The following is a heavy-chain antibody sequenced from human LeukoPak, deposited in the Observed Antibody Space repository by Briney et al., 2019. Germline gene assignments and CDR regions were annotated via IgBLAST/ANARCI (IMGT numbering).Heavy chain of an antibody. D-gene: IGHD3-22*01. CDR3: TTVTMIVVVTPDAFDI. J-gene: IGHJ3*02. CDR2: IKSKTDGGTT. V-gene: IGHV3-15*01. CDR1: GFTFSNAW. Sequence: PGGSLRLSCAASGFTFSNAWMSWVRQAPGKGLEWVGRIKSKTDGGTTDYAAPVKGRFTISRDDSKNTLYLQMNSLKTEDTAVYYCTTVTMIVVVTPDAFDIWGQGTMVTVSS.